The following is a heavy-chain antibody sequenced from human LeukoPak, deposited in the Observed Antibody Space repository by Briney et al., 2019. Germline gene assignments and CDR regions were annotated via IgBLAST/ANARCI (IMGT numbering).Heavy chain of an antibody. CDR3: AKSVAAAGPPFDY. CDR1: GFTFSSYG. CDR2: ISYDGSNK. J-gene: IGHJ4*02. D-gene: IGHD6-13*01. Sequence: PGGSLRLSCAASGFTFSSYGMHWVRQAPGKGLEWVAVISYDGSNKYYADSVKGRFTISRDNSENTLYLQMNSLRAEVTAVYYCAKSVAAAGPPFDYWGQGTLVTVSS. V-gene: IGHV3-30*18.